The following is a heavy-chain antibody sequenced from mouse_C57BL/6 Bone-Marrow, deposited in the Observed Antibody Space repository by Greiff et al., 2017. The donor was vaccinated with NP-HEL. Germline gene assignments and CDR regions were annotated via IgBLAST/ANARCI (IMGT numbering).Heavy chain of an antibody. CDR2: ISSGGSYT. CDR3: ASQFGY. Sequence: EVKLVESGGDLVKPGGSLKLSCAASGFTFSSYGMSWVRQTPDKRLEWVATISSGGSYTYYPDSVKGRFTISRDNAKNTLYLQMSSLKSEDTAMYYCASQFGYWGQGTTLTVSS. V-gene: IGHV5-6*01. CDR1: GFTFSSYG. J-gene: IGHJ2*01.